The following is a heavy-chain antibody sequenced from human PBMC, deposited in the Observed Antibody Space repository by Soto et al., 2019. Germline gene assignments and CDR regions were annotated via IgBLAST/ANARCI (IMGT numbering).Heavy chain of an antibody. CDR2: IYYSGNT. Sequence: SETLSLTCTVSGGSISSSSYYWGWIRQPPGKGLEWIGSIYYSGNTYYNPSLKSRVTISVDTSKNQFSLKLSSVTAADTAVYYCARGPSGYSSSWGGMDRNYYYYGMDVWGQGTSVTVSS. J-gene: IGHJ6*02. CDR1: GGSISSSSYY. D-gene: IGHD6-13*01. V-gene: IGHV4-39*01. CDR3: ARGPSGYSSSWGGMDRNYYYYGMDV.